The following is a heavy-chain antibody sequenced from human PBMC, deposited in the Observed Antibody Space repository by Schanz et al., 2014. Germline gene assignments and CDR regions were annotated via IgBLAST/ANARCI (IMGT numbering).Heavy chain of an antibody. CDR1: RSTFSSYT. Sequence: QVQLVQSGAEVKKPGSSVKVSCKASRSTFSSYTISWVRQARGQGLEWVGRFIPILDVGNYAQQFQGRVTFTADKTTSTAYMELSSLRYEDTALYYSARGGYRSGWYERDIAHFDYWGQGTLVTVSS. D-gene: IGHD6-19*01. CDR3: ARGGYRSGWYERDIAHFDY. V-gene: IGHV1-69*02. J-gene: IGHJ4*02. CDR2: FIPILDVG.